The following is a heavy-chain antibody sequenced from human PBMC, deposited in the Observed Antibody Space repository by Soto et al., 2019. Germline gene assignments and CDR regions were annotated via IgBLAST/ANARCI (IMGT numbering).Heavy chain of an antibody. J-gene: IGHJ4*01. CDR1: VFCLSSYA. V-gene: IGHV3-23*01. Sequence: SVRLSIASSVFCLSSYAMVWVRQAPGKGLEWVSVISARGGSLYFADSVKGRFTISRDNSKNVLSLEMKSLRAEDTAVYYCAKAGGAMVRGAAFYFDYWGHGTMVTGSS. CDR3: AKAGGAMVRGAAFYFDY. D-gene: IGHD3-10*01. CDR2: ISARGGSL.